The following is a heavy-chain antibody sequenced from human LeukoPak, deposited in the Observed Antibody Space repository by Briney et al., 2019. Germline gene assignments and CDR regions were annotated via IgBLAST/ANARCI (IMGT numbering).Heavy chain of an antibody. D-gene: IGHD5-18*01. V-gene: IGHV1-69*04. Sequence: GASVKVSCKASGGTFSSYAISWVRQAPGQGLEWMGKIIPIFGIANYAQKFQGRVTITADKSTSTAYMELSSLRSEDTAVYYCARASSYGYLRPYYFDYWGQGTLVTVSS. CDR3: ARASSYGYLRPYYFDY. CDR1: GGTFSSYA. J-gene: IGHJ4*02. CDR2: IIPIFGIA.